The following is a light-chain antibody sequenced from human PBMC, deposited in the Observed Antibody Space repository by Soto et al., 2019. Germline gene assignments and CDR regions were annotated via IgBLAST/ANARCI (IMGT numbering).Light chain of an antibody. CDR3: QQYNSWPLT. CDR2: DIS. Sequence: EIVLTQSPATLSLSPGERATLSCRASQSVSSYLAWYQQKPGQAPRVLIYDISTRATGIPTRFSGSGSGTEFTLTISSLQSEDFAVYYCQQYNSWPLTFGGGTKVDIK. J-gene: IGKJ4*01. CDR1: QSVSSY. V-gene: IGKV3D-15*01.